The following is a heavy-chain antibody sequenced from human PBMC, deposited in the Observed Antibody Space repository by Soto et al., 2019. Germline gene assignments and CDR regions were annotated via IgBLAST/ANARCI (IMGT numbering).Heavy chain of an antibody. CDR3: ARNIFGAKMGYFDY. CDR1: GFTFSSYG. J-gene: IGHJ4*02. Sequence: GGSLRLSCAASGFTFSSYGMHWVRQAPGKGLEWVAVIWYDGSNKYYADSVKGRFTISRDNSKNTLYLQMNSLRAEDTAVYYCARNIFGAKMGYFDYWGQGTLVTVSS. D-gene: IGHD3-3*01. CDR2: IWYDGSNK. V-gene: IGHV3-33*01.